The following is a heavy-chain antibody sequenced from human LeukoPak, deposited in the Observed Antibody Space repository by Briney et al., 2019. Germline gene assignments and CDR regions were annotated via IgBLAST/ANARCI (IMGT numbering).Heavy chain of an antibody. J-gene: IGHJ4*02. CDR3: ASEQWLVPFDY. D-gene: IGHD6-19*01. V-gene: IGHV3-33*01. CDR1: GFMSTSYG. CDR2: MEYDGTTK. Sequence: GPLRLSCAASGFMSTSYGMHWVRQIPGKGLEWVASMEYDGTTKSYPDYVKGRMTISRDNAKNSLYLQMNSLRAEDTAVYYCASEQWLVPFDYWGQGTLVTVSS.